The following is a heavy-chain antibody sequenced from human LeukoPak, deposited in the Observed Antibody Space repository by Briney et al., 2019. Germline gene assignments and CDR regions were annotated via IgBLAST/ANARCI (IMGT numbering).Heavy chain of an antibody. CDR2: IYYSGST. CDR3: ARWSNYYDSSGYYLTYFDY. V-gene: IGHV4-39*01. D-gene: IGHD3-22*01. Sequence: MPSETLSLTCTVSGGSISSYYWSWIRQPPGKGLEWIGSIYYSGSTYYNPSLKSRVTISVDTSKNQFSLKLSSVTAADTAVYYCARWSNYYDSSGYYLTYFDYWGQGTLVTVSS. CDR1: GGSISSYY. J-gene: IGHJ4*02.